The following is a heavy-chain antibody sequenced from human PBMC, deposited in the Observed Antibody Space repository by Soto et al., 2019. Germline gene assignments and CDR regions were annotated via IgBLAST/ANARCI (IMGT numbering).Heavy chain of an antibody. CDR2: IYNSGST. V-gene: IGHV4-59*08. CDR3: TRHTTSGWYQIVY. Sequence: PSETLSLTCSVSGGSIKNYYCSWPRQPPGKGLKWIGCIYNSGSTNYNPSPKSRVTMSVDTSKNQFSLNLASVTAADTAVYYCTRHTTSGWYQIVYWGQGSLVTIFS. J-gene: IGHJ4*02. D-gene: IGHD6-19*01. CDR1: GGSIKNYY.